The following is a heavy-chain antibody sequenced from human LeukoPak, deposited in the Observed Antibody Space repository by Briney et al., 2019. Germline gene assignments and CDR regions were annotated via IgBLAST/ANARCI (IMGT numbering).Heavy chain of an antibody. Sequence: ASVKVSCKASGYTFTSYGISWVRQAPGQGLEWMGWISAYNGNTNYAQKLQGIVTMTTDTSTSTAYMELRSLRSDDTAVYYCARDGCSSTSCYIGQTYYDYVWGSRFDYWGQGTLVTVSS. D-gene: IGHD3-16*01. CDR3: ARDGCSSTSCYIGQTYYDYVWGSRFDY. CDR1: GYTFTSYG. J-gene: IGHJ4*02. CDR2: ISAYNGNT. V-gene: IGHV1-18*01.